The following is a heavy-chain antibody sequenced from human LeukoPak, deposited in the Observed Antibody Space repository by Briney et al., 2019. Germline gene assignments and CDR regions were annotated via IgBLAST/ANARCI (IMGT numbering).Heavy chain of an antibody. V-gene: IGHV3-21*01. D-gene: IGHD2-8*01. CDR1: GFTFSNYY. J-gene: IGHJ4*02. CDR3: ARVMRRGNYLDY. CDR2: ISGSNTYI. Sequence: GGSLRLSCAASGFTFSNYYMNWVRQAPGKGLEWLSSISGSNTYISHADSVKGRFTIARDNVKNSLYLQMNSLRAEDTAMYYCARVMRRGNYLDYWGQGTLVTVSS.